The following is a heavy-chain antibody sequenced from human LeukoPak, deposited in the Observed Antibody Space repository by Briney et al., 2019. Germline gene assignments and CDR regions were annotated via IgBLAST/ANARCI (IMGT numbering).Heavy chain of an antibody. CDR1: GFTFSSYA. J-gene: IGHJ4*02. CDR2: ISGSGGST. V-gene: IGHV3-23*01. CDR3: AKVRRSITMIVVVTPYFDY. Sequence: GGSLRLSCAASGFTFSSYAMSWVRQAPGEGLEWVSAISGSGGSTYYADSVKGRFTISRDNSKNTLYLQMNSLRAEDTAVYYCAKVRRSITMIVVVTPYFDYWGQGTLVTVSS. D-gene: IGHD3-22*01.